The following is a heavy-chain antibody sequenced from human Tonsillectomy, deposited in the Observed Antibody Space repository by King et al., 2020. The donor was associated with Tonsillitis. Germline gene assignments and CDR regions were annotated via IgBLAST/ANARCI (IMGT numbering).Heavy chain of an antibody. CDR2: IIPIFGTA. D-gene: IGHD3-9*01. Sequence: VQLVESGAEVKKPGSSVKVSCKASGGTFSSYAISWVRQAPGQGLEWMGGIIPIFGTANYAQKFQGRVTITADESTSTAYMELSSLRSEDTAVYYCARDHVLYDILTGDPEYYYGMDVWGQGTTVTVSS. CDR1: GGTFSSYA. J-gene: IGHJ6*02. V-gene: IGHV1-69*01. CDR3: ARDHVLYDILTGDPEYYYGMDV.